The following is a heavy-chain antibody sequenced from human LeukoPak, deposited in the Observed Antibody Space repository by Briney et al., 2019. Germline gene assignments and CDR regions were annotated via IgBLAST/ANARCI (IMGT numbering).Heavy chain of an antibody. CDR1: GGSFSGYF. D-gene: IGHD2-21*02. Sequence: SETLSLTCAVYGGSFSGYFWSWIRQPPGKGLEWIGYIYDSGSTNYNPSLKSRVTISVDTSKNRFSLKLSSVTAADTAVYYCAREAYCGGDCYSGFDYWGQGTLVTVSS. J-gene: IGHJ4*02. CDR3: AREAYCGGDCYSGFDY. CDR2: IYDSGST. V-gene: IGHV4-59*01.